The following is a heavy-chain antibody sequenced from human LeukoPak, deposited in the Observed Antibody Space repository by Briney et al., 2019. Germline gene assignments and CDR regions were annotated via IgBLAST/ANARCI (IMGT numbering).Heavy chain of an antibody. CDR3: ARFSADVLLNYFDY. Sequence: PSETLSLTCTVSGGSISNYWSWIRQPPGQGLEWIGYIYYSGSPNYNPSLKSRVTISVDTSKNHFSLKLNSLTAADTAVYYCARFSADVLLNYFDYWGQGTLVTVSS. J-gene: IGHJ4*02. V-gene: IGHV4-59*01. CDR1: GGSISNY. CDR2: IYYSGSP. D-gene: IGHD2-2*01.